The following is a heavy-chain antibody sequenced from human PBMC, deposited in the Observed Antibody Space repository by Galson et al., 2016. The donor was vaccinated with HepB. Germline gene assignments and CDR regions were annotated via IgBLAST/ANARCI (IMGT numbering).Heavy chain of an antibody. D-gene: IGHD3-10*01. J-gene: IGHJ6*02. CDR2: IIPIFGTA. CDR1: GGTFSSYA. CDR3: ARTWFGEPYYYGMDV. Sequence: SVKVSCKASGGTFSSYAISWVRQAPGQGLEWMGGIIPIFGTANYAQKFQGRVTITADESTSTAYMELSSLRSEDTAVYYCARTWFGEPYYYGMDVWGQGTTATVSS. V-gene: IGHV1-69*13.